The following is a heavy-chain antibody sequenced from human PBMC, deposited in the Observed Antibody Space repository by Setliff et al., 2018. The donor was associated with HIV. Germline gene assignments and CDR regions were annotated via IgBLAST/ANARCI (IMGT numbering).Heavy chain of an antibody. D-gene: IGHD7-27*01. Sequence: SETLSLTCNVSGGSISGYFWTWIRQPAGKGLEWIGRIYTSGSTNYNPSLKSRLSMSIDTSKNHFSLILTSVTAADTVVYYCARDLPELTGRSFDPWGQGIQVTVSS. CDR2: IYTSGST. J-gene: IGHJ5*02. CDR1: GGSISGYF. V-gene: IGHV4-4*07. CDR3: ARDLPELTGRSFDP.